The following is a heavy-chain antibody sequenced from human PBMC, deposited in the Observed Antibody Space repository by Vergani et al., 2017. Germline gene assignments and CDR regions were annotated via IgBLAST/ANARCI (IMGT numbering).Heavy chain of an antibody. CDR1: GGSFSGYY. CDR3: ARNWYVNGMDV. D-gene: IGHD1-1*01. CDR2: INHSGST. Sequence: QVQLQQWGAGLLKPSETLSLTCAVYGGSFSGYYWSWIRQPPGKGLEWVGEINHSGSTNYNPSLKSRVTISVDTSKNQFSLKLSSVTAADTAVYYCARNWYVNGMDVWGQGTTVTVSS. V-gene: IGHV4-34*01. J-gene: IGHJ6*02.